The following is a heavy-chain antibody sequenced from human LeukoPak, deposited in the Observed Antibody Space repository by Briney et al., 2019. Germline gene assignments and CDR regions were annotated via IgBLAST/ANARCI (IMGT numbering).Heavy chain of an antibody. CDR3: ARDRNYYDFWSGYYNY. J-gene: IGHJ4*02. CDR2: ISYDGSNK. Sequence: GRSLRLSCAASGFTFSSYAMHWVRQAPGKGLEWVAVISYDGSNKYYADSVKGRFTISRDNSKNTLYLQMNSLRAEDTAVYYCARDRNYYDFWSGYYNYWGQGTLVTVSS. D-gene: IGHD3-3*01. V-gene: IGHV3-30-3*01. CDR1: GFTFSSYA.